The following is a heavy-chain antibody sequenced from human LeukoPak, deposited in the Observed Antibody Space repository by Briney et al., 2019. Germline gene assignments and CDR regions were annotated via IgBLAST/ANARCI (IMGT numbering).Heavy chain of an antibody. CDR3: VRSDTVATPSYTY. D-gene: IGHD5-12*01. CDR1: GFTLSTYA. J-gene: IGHJ4*02. CDR2: ISVSDYTT. Sequence: GGSLRLSCAASGFTLSTYAVSWVRQAPGKWLDLVSGISVSDYTTYIADSVKGRFTISRDNSKNTVYLQMNSLRADDTAVYYCVRSDTVATPSYTYWGQGTLVTVSS. V-gene: IGHV3-23*01.